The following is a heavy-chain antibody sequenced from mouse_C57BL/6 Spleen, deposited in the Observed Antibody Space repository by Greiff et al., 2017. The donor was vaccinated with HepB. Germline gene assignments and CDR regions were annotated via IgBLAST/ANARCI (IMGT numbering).Heavy chain of an antibody. CDR2: ISDGGSYT. CDR1: GFTFSSYA. J-gene: IGHJ3*01. D-gene: IGHD2-5*01. Sequence: EVQVVESGGGLVKPGGSLKLSCAASGFTFSSYAMSWVRQTPEKRLEWVATISDGGSYTYYPDNVKGRFTISRDNAKNNLYLQMSHLKSEDTAMYYCARDKNYSNFGGFAYWGQGTLVTVSA. CDR3: ARDKNYSNFGGFAY. V-gene: IGHV5-4*01.